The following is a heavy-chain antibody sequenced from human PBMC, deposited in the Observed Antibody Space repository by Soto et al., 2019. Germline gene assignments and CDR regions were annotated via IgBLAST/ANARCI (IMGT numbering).Heavy chain of an antibody. D-gene: IGHD3-3*01. CDR2: ISNDGRAQ. Sequence: GGSLRLSCTSSTVTINVHGIQWVRQAPGKGLEWVAFISNDGRAQYYADSVKGRFTISRDYSKNTVDLQMNSLRNEETAVYYCARDIWSGDYTWFGSWGQGTLVTVYS. V-gene: IGHV3-30*03. J-gene: IGHJ5*01. CDR1: TVTINVHG. CDR3: ARDIWSGDYTWFGS.